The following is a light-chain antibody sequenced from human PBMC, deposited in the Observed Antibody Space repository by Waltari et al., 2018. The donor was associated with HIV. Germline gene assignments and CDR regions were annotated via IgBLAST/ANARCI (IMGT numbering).Light chain of an antibody. J-gene: IGKJ4*01. CDR3: QQYLRSPPT. Sequence: DIVMTQSPDSLPVSLGQRATINCTSSRSILSSSDNRNYLAWYQQKPRQPPRLLISWASTRESGVPDRFSGSGSGTDFALTISRLQAEDVAVYNCQQYLRSPPTFGGGTKVEIK. CDR2: WAS. V-gene: IGKV4-1*01. CDR1: RSILSSSDNRNY.